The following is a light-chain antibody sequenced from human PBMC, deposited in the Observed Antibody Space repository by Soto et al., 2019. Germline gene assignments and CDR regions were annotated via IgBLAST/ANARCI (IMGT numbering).Light chain of an antibody. Sequence: EIVLTQSPSTLSLSPGERATLSCGASQSVSSNLAWYRQKPGQAPRLLIYDSSNRAAGIPARFSGSGSGTDFTLTVSSLEPEDFAVYYCQQYNNWPPTFGQGTRLEIK. V-gene: IGKV3-11*01. CDR1: QSVSSN. CDR2: DSS. CDR3: QQYNNWPPT. J-gene: IGKJ5*01.